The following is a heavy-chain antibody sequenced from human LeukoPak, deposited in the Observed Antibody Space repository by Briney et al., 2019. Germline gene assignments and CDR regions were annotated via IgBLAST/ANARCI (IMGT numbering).Heavy chain of an antibody. J-gene: IGHJ4*02. CDR2: IYTSGST. Sequence: PSQTLSLTCTVSGVSISSGSYYWSWIRQPAGKGLEWIGRIYTSGSTNYNPSLKSRVTISVDTSKNQFSLKLSSVTAADTAVYYCARARITMDGFDYWGQGTLVTVSS. CDR3: ARARITMDGFDY. V-gene: IGHV4-61*02. D-gene: IGHD3-10*01. CDR1: GVSISSGSYY.